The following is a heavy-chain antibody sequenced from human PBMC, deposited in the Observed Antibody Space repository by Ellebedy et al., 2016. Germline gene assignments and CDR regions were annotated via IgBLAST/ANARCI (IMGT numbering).Heavy chain of an antibody. D-gene: IGHD1-26*01. CDR1: GGSISSSSYY. Sequence: SETLSLTCTVSGGSISSSSYYWGWIRQPPGKGLEWIGSIYYSGSTYYNPSLKSRVTISVDTSKNQFSLKLSSVTAADTAVYYCARAASGSYVYWGQGTLVTVSS. CDR3: ARAASGSYVY. V-gene: IGHV4-39*01. CDR2: IYYSGST. J-gene: IGHJ4*02.